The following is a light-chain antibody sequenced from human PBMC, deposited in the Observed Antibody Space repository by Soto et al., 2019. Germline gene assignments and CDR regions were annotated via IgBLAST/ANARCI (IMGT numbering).Light chain of an antibody. V-gene: IGKV1-5*03. CDR1: QSISTW. J-gene: IGKJ1*01. CDR2: KAS. Sequence: DIQMTQSPSTLPASVGDRVTITCRASQSISTWLAWYQQKPGKAPNLLIYKASYLASGVPSRFSGGGSGTEFTLTISSLQPDDFATYYCQQYSSYSEAFGQGTKVDIK. CDR3: QQYSSYSEA.